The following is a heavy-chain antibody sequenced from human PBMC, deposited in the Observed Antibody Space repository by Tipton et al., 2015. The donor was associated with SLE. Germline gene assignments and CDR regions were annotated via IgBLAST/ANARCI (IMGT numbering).Heavy chain of an antibody. Sequence: SLRLSCAASGFTFSSYAMSWVRQAPGKGLEWVSVIYSGGSSTYYADSVKGRFTISRDNSKNTLYLQMNSLRAEDTVVYYCAKDAGNYWGQGTLVTVSS. CDR1: GFTFSSYA. V-gene: IGHV3-23*03. CDR2: IYSGGSST. J-gene: IGHJ4*02. D-gene: IGHD3-10*01. CDR3: AKDAGNY.